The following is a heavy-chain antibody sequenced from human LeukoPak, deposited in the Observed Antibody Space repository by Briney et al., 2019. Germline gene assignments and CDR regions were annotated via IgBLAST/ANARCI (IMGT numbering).Heavy chain of an antibody. CDR3: ARQQRITMIVVVLSWFDP. D-gene: IGHD3-22*01. Sequence: PSETLSLTCTVSGGSISSSSYYWGWIRQPPGKGLEWIGSIYYSGSTCYNPSLKSRVTISVDTSKNQFSLKLSSVTAADTAVYYCARQQRITMIVVVLSWFDPWGQGTLVTVSS. CDR1: GGSISSSSYY. V-gene: IGHV4-39*01. J-gene: IGHJ5*02. CDR2: IYYSGST.